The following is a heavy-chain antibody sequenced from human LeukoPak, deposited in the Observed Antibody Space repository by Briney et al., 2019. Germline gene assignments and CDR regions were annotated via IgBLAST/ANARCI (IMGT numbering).Heavy chain of an antibody. Sequence: GSLRLSCAASGFTFSSYAMHWVRQARGKGLEWVAVISYDGSNKYYADSVKGRFTISRDNSKNTLYLQMNSLRAEDTAVYYCARDQGGGGNYGMDVWGQGSTVTVSS. V-gene: IGHV3-30-3*01. CDR2: ISYDGSNK. CDR1: GFTFSSYA. CDR3: ARDQGGGGNYGMDV. D-gene: IGHD2-15*01. J-gene: IGHJ6*02.